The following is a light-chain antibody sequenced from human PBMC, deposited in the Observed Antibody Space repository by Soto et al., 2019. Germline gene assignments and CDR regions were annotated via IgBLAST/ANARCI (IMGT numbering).Light chain of an antibody. CDR3: SSYTSTSTRL. J-gene: IGLJ1*01. CDR1: SNDVGGYNY. V-gene: IGLV2-14*01. Sequence: QSALTQPASVSGSPGQSITISCTGTSNDVGGYNYVSWYQQHPGNAPKLMIYEVSNRPSGVSNRFSGSKSGNTASLTISGLQADDEADYYCSSYTSTSTRLFGTGTKLTVL. CDR2: EVS.